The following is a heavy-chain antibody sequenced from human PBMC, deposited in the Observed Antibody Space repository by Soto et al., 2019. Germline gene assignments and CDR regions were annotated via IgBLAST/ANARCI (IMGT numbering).Heavy chain of an antibody. CDR2: IIPIFGTA. J-gene: IGHJ5*02. CDR1: GGTFSSYA. D-gene: IGHD3-10*01. V-gene: IGHV1-69*13. CDR3: ARVPSYYYGSGSRSGFDP. Sequence: GASVKVSCKASGGTFSSYAISWVRQAPGQGLEWMGGIIPIFGTANYAQKFQGRVTITADESTSTAYMELSSLRSEDTAVYYCARVPSYYYGSGSRSGFDPWGQGTLVTVSS.